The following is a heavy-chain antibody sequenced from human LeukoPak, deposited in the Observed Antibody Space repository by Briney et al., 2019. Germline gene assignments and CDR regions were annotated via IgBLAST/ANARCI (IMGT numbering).Heavy chain of an antibody. CDR2: ISYHGRTK. V-gene: IGHV3-30*04. Sequence: PGGSLRLSCAASGFTFRDYAMHWVRQAPGKGLEWVAAISYHGRTKYYADSVKGRFTFSRDNSKNTLSLQMNSLRIEDTAVYYRARVFTDGSNWHDAFDIWGQGTMVTVSS. D-gene: IGHD6-13*01. CDR1: GFTFRDYA. CDR3: ARVFTDGSNWHDAFDI. J-gene: IGHJ3*02.